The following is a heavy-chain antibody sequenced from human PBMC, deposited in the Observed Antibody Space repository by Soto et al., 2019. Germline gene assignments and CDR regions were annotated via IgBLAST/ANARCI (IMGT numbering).Heavy chain of an antibody. D-gene: IGHD2-15*01. CDR2: IYHSGST. J-gene: IGHJ5*02. CDR1: GYSISSGYY. V-gene: IGHV4-38-2*01. Sequence: NPSETLSLTCAVSGYSISSGYYWGWIRQPPGKGLEWIGSIYHSGSTYYNPSLKSRVTISVDTSKNQFSLKLSSVTAADTAVYYCARGLAVVVVAARINWFDPWGQGTLVTVSS. CDR3: ARGLAVVVVAARINWFDP.